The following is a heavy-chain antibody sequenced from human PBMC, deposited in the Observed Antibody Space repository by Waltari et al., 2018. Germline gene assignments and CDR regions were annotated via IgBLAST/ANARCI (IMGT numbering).Heavy chain of an antibody. CDR1: GFTFSYYA. Sequence: EVQLLESGGGLVQPGGSLRLSCAASGFTFSYYAMSWVRQAPGKGREWVSTRSGSGVTTYYAYAVKGRFTISRDNSKNTLYLQMNSLRAEDTAVYYCAKMASDYDWHFDQWGQGTLVTVSS. CDR2: RSGSGVTT. V-gene: IGHV3-23*01. CDR3: AKMASDYDWHFDQ. J-gene: IGHJ4*02. D-gene: IGHD3-22*01.